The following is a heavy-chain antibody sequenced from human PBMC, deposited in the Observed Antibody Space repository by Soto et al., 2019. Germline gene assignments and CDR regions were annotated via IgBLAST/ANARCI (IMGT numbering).Heavy chain of an antibody. CDR3: AREGSYSAYNFAHGIQLWSFDF. J-gene: IGHJ4*02. CDR2: IFSSGST. Sequence: SETLSLTCTVSGGSINTFYWSWVRQPAGKGLEWIGRIFSSGSTSFHPSLESRVAMSVDTSKNHFSLNLSSVTAADMAVYYCAREGSYSAYNFAHGIQLWSFDFWGQGALVTVPQ. V-gene: IGHV4-4*07. D-gene: IGHD5-12*01. CDR1: GGSINTFY.